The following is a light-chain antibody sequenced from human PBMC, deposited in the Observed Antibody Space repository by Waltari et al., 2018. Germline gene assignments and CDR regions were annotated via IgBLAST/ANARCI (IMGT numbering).Light chain of an antibody. J-gene: IGKJ4*01. CDR1: QDIGTY. CDR2: AAS. CDR3: QQLHTYPLT. V-gene: IGKV1-9*01. Sequence: DIQLTQSPSFLSASVGRRVTVTCRASQDIGTYLAWYQTKPGKAPHLLIYAASSLHIGVPSRFSAGGSGTLFTLTINRLQPEDFATDYCQQLHTYPLTFGGGTEVEL.